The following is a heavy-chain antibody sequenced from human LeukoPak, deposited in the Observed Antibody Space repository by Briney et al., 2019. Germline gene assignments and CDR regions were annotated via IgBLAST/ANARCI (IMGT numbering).Heavy chain of an antibody. Sequence: GGSLRLSCAASGFTFSSYWMSWVRQAPGKGLEWVANIKQDGSEKYYVDSVKGRFTISRDNAKNSLYLQMNSLRAEDTALYYCGKDMSPGGLDNWGQGTLVTVSS. D-gene: IGHD3-10*01. J-gene: IGHJ4*02. CDR1: GFTFSSYW. CDR2: IKQDGSEK. V-gene: IGHV3-7*03. CDR3: GKDMSPGGLDN.